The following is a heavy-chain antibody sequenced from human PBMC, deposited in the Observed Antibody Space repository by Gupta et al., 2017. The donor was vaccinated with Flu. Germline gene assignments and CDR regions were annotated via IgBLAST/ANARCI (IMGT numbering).Heavy chain of an antibody. CDR3: ARDYYDSSGYLNFDY. CDR2: ISSSSSYI. Sequence: APGKGLEWVSSISSSSSYIYYADSVKGRFTISRDNAKNSLYLQMNSLRAEDTAVYYCARDYYDSSGYLNFDYWGQGTLVTVSS. J-gene: IGHJ4*02. V-gene: IGHV3-21*01. D-gene: IGHD3-22*01.